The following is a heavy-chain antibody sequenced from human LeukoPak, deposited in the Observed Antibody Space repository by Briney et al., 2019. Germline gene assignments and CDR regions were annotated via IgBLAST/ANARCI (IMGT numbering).Heavy chain of an antibody. V-gene: IGHV3-23*01. Sequence: GGSLRLSCAASGFTFSSYAMSWVRQAPGKGLEWVSAISGSGGSTYYADSVKGRFTISRDNSKNTLYLQMNSLRAEDTAVHYCATFWGSGSYYYYMDVWGKGTTVTVSS. CDR3: ATFWGSGSYYYYMDV. D-gene: IGHD3-10*01. J-gene: IGHJ6*03. CDR1: GFTFSSYA. CDR2: ISGSGGST.